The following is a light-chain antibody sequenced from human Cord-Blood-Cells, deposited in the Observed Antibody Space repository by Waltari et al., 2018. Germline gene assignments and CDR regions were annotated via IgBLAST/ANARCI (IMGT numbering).Light chain of an antibody. V-gene: IGKV3D-7*01. J-gene: IGKJ4*01. CDR3: QQDYNF. CDR2: GAS. CDR1: QSVSSSY. Sequence: EIVMTQSPATLSLSPGERATLSCRASQSVSSSYLSWYQQKPGQAPRLLIYGASTRATGIPARFSGSGSGTDFTLTISSLQPEDFAVYYCQQDYNFFGGGTKVEI.